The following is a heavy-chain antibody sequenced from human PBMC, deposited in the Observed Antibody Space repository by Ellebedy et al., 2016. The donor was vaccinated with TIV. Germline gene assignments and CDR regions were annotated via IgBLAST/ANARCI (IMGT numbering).Heavy chain of an antibody. CDR2: INHSGST. CDR3: ARVLWIQLWSSYCGGDCYPYGMDV. Sequence: SETLSLXXTVSGGSISSYYWSWIRQPPGKGLEWIGEINHSGSTNYNPSLKSRVTISVDTSKNQFSLKLSSVTAADTAVYYCARVLWIQLWSSYCGGDCYPYGMDVWGQGTTVTVSS. CDR1: GGSISSYY. V-gene: IGHV4-34*01. J-gene: IGHJ6*02. D-gene: IGHD2-21*02.